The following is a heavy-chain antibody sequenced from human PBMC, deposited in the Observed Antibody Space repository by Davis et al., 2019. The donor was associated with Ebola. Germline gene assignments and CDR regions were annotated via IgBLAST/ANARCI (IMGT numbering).Heavy chain of an antibody. J-gene: IGHJ4*02. CDR3: ARGTRGEAAAGMFYFDY. Sequence: GSLRLSCAVYGGSFSGYYWSWIRQPPGKGLEWIGEINHSGSTNYNPSLKSRVTISVDTSKNQFSLKVTSVTAADTARYYCARGTRGEAAAGMFYFDYWGRGTLVTVSS. D-gene: IGHD6-13*01. CDR2: INHSGST. CDR1: GGSFSGYY. V-gene: IGHV4-34*01.